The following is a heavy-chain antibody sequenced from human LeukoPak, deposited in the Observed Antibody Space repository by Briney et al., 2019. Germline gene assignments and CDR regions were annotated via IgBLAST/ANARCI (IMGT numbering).Heavy chain of an antibody. CDR3: ATLSTGTDFDY. Sequence: GRSLRLSCAASGFTLDDYVLHWVRQAPGKGLEGVSGISRNGGNTGYADPVKGRFTVSRDNPKKSLYLQMNSLGAEDSALYYGATLSTGTDFDYWGQGTLVTVSS. CDR1: GFTLDDYV. J-gene: IGHJ4*02. CDR2: ISRNGGNT. D-gene: IGHD1-1*01. V-gene: IGHV3-9*01.